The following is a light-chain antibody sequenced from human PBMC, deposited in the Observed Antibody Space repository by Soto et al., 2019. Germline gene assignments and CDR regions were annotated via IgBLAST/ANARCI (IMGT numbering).Light chain of an antibody. J-gene: IGKJ5*01. Sequence: EIVLTQSPATLSLSPGERAPLSCRASQSVGSNYLAWYQQKPGQAPRLLIFGASNRATGIPDRFSGSGSGTDFTLTISRLEPEDFVVYYCQQYGSSPGTFGQGTRLEL. CDR1: QSVGSNY. CDR3: QQYGSSPGT. V-gene: IGKV3-20*01. CDR2: GAS.